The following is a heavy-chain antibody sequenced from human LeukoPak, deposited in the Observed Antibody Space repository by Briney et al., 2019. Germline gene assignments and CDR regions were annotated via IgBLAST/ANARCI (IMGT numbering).Heavy chain of an antibody. CDR2: IYYSGST. CDR1: SASISSTNHN. V-gene: IGHV4-31*03. D-gene: IGHD1-26*01. CDR3: AREDRGGSYSSTFDY. J-gene: IGHJ4*02. Sequence: SETLSLTCTASSASISSTNHNWGWLRQHPGKGLEWIGYIYYSGSTYYNPSLKSRVTISVDTSKNQFSLKLSSVTAADTAVYYCAREDRGGSYSSTFDYWGQGTLVTVSS.